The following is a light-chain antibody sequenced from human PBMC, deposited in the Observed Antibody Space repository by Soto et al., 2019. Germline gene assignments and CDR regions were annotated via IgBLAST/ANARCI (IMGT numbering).Light chain of an antibody. CDR3: QQFNSYPRT. J-gene: IGKJ3*01. Sequence: AIQLTQSPSSLSASVGDRVTITCRASQGISSALAWYQQKPGKAPKLLIYDASSLESGVPSRFSGSGSGSDFTLTISSLQPEDFAAYYCQQFNSYPRTFGPGTKVDIK. CDR2: DAS. V-gene: IGKV1-13*02. CDR1: QGISSA.